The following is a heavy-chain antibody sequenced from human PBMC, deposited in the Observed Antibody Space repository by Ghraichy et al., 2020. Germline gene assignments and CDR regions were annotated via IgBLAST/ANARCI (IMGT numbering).Heavy chain of an antibody. Sequence: SETLSLTCAVYGGSCSGYYWSWIRQPPGKGLEWIGEINHSGSTNYNPSLKSRVTISVDTSKNQFSLKLSSVTAADTAVYYCARGPRIVLMVYAIPRPFDYWGQGTLVTVSS. D-gene: IGHD2-8*01. CDR3: ARGPRIVLMVYAIPRPFDY. CDR2: INHSGST. V-gene: IGHV4-34*01. CDR1: GGSCSGYY. J-gene: IGHJ4*02.